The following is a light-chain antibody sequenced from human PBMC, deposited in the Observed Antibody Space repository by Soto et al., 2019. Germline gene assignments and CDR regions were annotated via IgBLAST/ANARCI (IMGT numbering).Light chain of an antibody. CDR3: QRYGSSHT. V-gene: IGKV3-20*01. CDR2: GAS. CDR1: ESVSSSY. Sequence: EIVLTQSPGTLSLFPGERATLSCRASESVSSSYLAWYQQKPGQAPRLLIYGASRRDTGIPDRFSASGSGTDFTLTISRLEPEDFAVYYCQRYGSSHTFGQGTKVEIK. J-gene: IGKJ1*01.